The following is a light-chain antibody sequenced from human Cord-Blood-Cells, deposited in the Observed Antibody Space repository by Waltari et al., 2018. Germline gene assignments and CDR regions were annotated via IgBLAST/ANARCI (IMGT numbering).Light chain of an antibody. J-gene: IGKJ2*01. Sequence: DIQMTQSPSAMTASVGDRVTITCRAGQGISNYSAWFQQKPGKVPKGLIYAASSLQSGVPSRFSGSGSGTECTLTISSLQPEDFATCYCLQHNSYPYTCGQGTKLGIK. CDR3: LQHNSYPYT. CDR1: QGISNY. V-gene: IGKV1-17*03. CDR2: AAS.